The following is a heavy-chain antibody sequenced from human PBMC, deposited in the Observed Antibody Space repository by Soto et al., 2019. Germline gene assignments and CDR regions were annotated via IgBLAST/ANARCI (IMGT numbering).Heavy chain of an antibody. CDR2: IYHSGST. Sequence: QVQLQESGPGLVKPSGTLSLTCAVSGGSISSSNWWSWVRQPPGKGLEWIGEIYHSGSTNYNPSLKSRVXXXVXXPKNQFSLKLSSVTAADTAVYYCARIAVAGTRFDYWGQGTLVTVSS. V-gene: IGHV4-4*02. D-gene: IGHD6-19*01. J-gene: IGHJ4*02. CDR3: ARIAVAGTRFDY. CDR1: GGSISSSNW.